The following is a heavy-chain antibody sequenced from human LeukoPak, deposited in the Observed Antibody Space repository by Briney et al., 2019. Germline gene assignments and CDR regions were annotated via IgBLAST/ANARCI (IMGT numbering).Heavy chain of an antibody. Sequence: SETLSLTCTSSGGSIGSNTGSWFRKPAGKGLEWIGRIYTSGSTNYNPSLKSRVTMSVDTSKNQFSLKLSSVTAADTAVYYCARDHYYDSSNWFDPWGQGTLVTVSS. V-gene: IGHV4-4*07. D-gene: IGHD3-22*01. CDR2: IYTSGST. J-gene: IGHJ5*02. CDR1: GGSIGSNT. CDR3: ARDHYYDSSNWFDP.